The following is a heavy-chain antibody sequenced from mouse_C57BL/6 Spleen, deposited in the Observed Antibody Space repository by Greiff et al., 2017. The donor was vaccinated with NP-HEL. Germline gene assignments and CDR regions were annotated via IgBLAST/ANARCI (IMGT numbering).Heavy chain of an antibody. Sequence: EVKLMESGPGLVKPSQSLSLTCSVTGYSITSGYYWNWIRQFPGNKLEWMGYISYDGSNNYNPSLKNRISISRDTAKNQFFLKLNFVTTEDKAAYYCAGGTAVVGTPYYPSMAYWGQGTLVTVSS. J-gene: IGHJ4*01. D-gene: IGHD1-1*01. CDR3: AGGTAVVGTPYYPSMAY. CDR2: ISYDGSN. CDR1: GYSITSGYY. V-gene: IGHV3-6*01.